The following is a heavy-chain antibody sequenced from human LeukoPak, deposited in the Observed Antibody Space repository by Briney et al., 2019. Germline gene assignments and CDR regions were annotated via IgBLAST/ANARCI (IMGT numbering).Heavy chain of an antibody. V-gene: IGHV3-30-3*01. CDR2: ISYDGNNK. D-gene: IGHD3-22*01. CDR3: ARDLVGGWDDSSGYYYGYFDY. CDR1: GFTVSSNY. J-gene: IGHJ4*02. Sequence: GGSLRLSCAASGFTVSSNYMSWVRQAPGKGLEWVAVISYDGNNKYYADSVKGRFTISRDNSKNTLYLQMNSLRAEDTAVYYCARDLVGGWDDSSGYYYGYFDYWGQGTLVTVSS.